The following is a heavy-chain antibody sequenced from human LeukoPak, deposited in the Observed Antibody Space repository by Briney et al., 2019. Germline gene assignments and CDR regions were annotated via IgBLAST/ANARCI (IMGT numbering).Heavy chain of an antibody. V-gene: IGHV1-8*01. CDR1: GYTFTSYD. J-gene: IGHJ6*03. Sequence: GASVKVSCKASGYTFTSYDINWVRQATGQGLEWMGWMNPNSGNTGYAQKFQGRVTMTRSTSISTAYMELSSLRSEDTAVYYCARGRRSSGYYFYYYYYMDVWGKGTTVTISS. D-gene: IGHD3-22*01. CDR3: ARGRRSSGYYFYYYYYMDV. CDR2: MNPNSGNT.